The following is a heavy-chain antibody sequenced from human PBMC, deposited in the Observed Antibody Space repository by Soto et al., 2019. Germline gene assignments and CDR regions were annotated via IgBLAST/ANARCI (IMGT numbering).Heavy chain of an antibody. CDR3: ARGPYDYIWGSYRYRGYFDY. CDR2: MNPNSGNT. J-gene: IGHJ4*02. CDR1: GYTFTSYD. Sequence: QVPLVQSGAEVKKPGASVKVSCKASGYTFTSYDINWVRQATGQGLEWMGWMNPNSGNTGYAQKFQGRVTMTRNTSISTAYMELSSLRSEDTAVYYCARGPYDYIWGSYRYRGYFDYWGQGTLVTVSS. V-gene: IGHV1-8*01. D-gene: IGHD3-16*02.